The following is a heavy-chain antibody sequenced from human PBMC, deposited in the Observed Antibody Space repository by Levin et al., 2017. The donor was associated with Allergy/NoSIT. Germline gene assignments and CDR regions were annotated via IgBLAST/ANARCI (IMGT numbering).Heavy chain of an antibody. D-gene: IGHD5-12*01. V-gene: IGHV3-15*01. J-gene: IGHJ4*02. CDR3: KTGWGGCDPRPGY. CDR1: GFTFTNAW. Sequence: GGSLRLSCGASGFTFTNAWMSWVRQAPGKGLEWVGRIQSKTDGGTTDYTAPVKGRFTISRDDSKNTLYLQMNSPKTQDGAVYYCKTGWGGCDPRPGYWGQGTLVTVSS. CDR2: IQSKTDGGTT.